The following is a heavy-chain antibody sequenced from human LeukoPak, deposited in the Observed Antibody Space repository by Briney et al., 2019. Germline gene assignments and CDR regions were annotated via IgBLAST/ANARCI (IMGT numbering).Heavy chain of an antibody. CDR2: IFRSSSTV. J-gene: IGHJ4*02. D-gene: IGHD1-26*01. V-gene: IGHV3-48*01. CDR3: ARDSPGWGAFAY. Sequence: PGGSLRLSCAASGFTFSGSAMNWVRQAPGKGLEWVSHIFRSSSTVFYADSVKGRFTISRDDAKNSLYLQLNSLRAEDTAVYYCARDSPGWGAFAYWGQGSLVTVSS. CDR1: GFTFSGSA.